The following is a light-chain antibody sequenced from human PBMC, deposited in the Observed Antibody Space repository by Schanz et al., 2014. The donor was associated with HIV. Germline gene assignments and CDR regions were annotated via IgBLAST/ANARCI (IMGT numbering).Light chain of an antibody. V-gene: IGLV2-14*03. CDR1: SNDIGAYRY. J-gene: IGLJ2*01. CDR3: SSIGGDNSLL. CDR2: DVS. Sequence: QSALTQPASVSGSPGQSVTISCTGTSNDIGAYRYVSWYQQHPGKAPKLMIYDVSNRPSGVSHRFSASKSGITASLTISGLQAEDEAEYYCSSIGGDNSLLFGGGTKVTVL.